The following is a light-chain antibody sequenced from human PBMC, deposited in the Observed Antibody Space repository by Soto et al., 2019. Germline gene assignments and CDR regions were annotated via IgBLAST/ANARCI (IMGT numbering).Light chain of an antibody. V-gene: IGKV1-12*01. CDR1: QGISSW. CDR3: QQANSFPLT. CDR2: TGS. Sequence: DIQMTQSPSSVSASVGDRVSITCRASQGISSWLAWYQQKPGRAPKLLIYTGSSLQSGVTSRFSGTGYGTDFTLNISSLQPEDVATYYCQQANSFPLTFGGGTKVEIK. J-gene: IGKJ4*01.